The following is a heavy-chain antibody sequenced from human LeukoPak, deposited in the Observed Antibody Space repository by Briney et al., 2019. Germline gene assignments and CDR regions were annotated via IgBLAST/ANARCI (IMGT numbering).Heavy chain of an antibody. D-gene: IGHD6-19*01. CDR3: AKDLVAASENVRGWYPMDY. J-gene: IGHJ4*02. CDR2: ISWNGARI. Sequence: GGSLRLSCAASGFTFAEYTMHWVRQAPGKGLEWVSLISWNGARIHYGDSAKGRFTISRDNSKNSLYLQMNSLRTEDTALYYCAKDLVAASENVRGWYPMDYWGQGTLVTVSS. CDR1: GFTFAEYT. V-gene: IGHV3-43*01.